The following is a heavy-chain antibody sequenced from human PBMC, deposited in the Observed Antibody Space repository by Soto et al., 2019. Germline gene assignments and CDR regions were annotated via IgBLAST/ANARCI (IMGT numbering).Heavy chain of an antibody. CDR1: GGSISSHSNY. V-gene: IGHV4-39*01. Sequence: PSESLSLTCTASGGSISSHSNYWGRVRPPPGKELEWIGSVFYSGRSYSTPSLKSRVTISVDTSKTQFSLMITSVTAANTTVYFGAGQSFSIGAGSFGRSNGFDPWAPGTLVTVSS. J-gene: IGHJ5*02. CDR2: VFYSGRS. CDR3: AGQSFSIGAGSFGRSNGFDP. D-gene: IGHD3-3*02.